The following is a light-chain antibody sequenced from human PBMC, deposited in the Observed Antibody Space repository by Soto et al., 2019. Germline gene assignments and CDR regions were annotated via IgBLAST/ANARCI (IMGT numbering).Light chain of an antibody. CDR3: GAWDNSLSAVV. J-gene: IGLJ2*01. CDR2: DND. CDR1: SCNIGNNN. V-gene: IGLV1-51*01. Sequence: QSVLTQPPSVSAAPGQKVTISCTGSSCNIGNNNVCWFQHLPGTAPKLHIYDNDKRPSGISDRFSRSKSGTSATLGVTGLQTGDEADYYCGAWDNSLSAVVFGGGTKLTVL.